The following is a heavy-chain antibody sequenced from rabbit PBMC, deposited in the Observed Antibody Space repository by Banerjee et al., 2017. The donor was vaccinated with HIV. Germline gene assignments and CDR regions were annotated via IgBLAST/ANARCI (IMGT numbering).Heavy chain of an antibody. J-gene: IGHJ4*01. CDR2: INSSSGNT. Sequence: QSLEESGGDLVKPGASLTLTCTASGFSFSNYYYICWVRQAPGKGLEWIACINSSSGNTVYATWAKGRFTISKTSSTTVTLQMTSLTAADTATYFCASVGSSYSTGIKLWGPGPSSPS. D-gene: IGHD8-1*01. CDR3: ASVGSSYSTGIKL. V-gene: IGHV1S40*01. CDR1: GFSFSNYYY.